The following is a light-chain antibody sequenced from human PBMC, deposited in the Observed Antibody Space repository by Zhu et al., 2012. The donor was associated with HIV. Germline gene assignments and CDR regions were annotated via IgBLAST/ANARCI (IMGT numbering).Light chain of an antibody. CDR2: DAS. CDR1: QGISKY. V-gene: IGKV1-27*01. Sequence: DIQMTQSPSSLSASVGDTVIITCRASQGISKYLAWYQQKPGNAPKLLIFDASTLQSGVPSRFRGSRSGTEFTLTIDSLQPEDVAVYYCQKYNSAPRTFGQGTKVEIK. J-gene: IGKJ1*01. CDR3: QKYNSAPRT.